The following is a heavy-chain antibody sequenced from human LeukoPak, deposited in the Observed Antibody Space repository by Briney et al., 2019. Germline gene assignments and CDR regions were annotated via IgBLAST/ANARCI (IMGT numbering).Heavy chain of an antibody. CDR3: ARVESPIPFDI. J-gene: IGHJ3*02. CDR1: GYTFTGYY. D-gene: IGHD1-1*01. CDR2: ISAYNGNT. V-gene: IGHV1-18*04. Sequence: ASVKVSCKASGYTFTGYYMHWVRQAPGQGLEWMGWISAYNGNTNYAQKLQGRVTMTTDTSTSTAYMELRSLRSDDTAVYYCARVESPIPFDIWGQGTMVTVSS.